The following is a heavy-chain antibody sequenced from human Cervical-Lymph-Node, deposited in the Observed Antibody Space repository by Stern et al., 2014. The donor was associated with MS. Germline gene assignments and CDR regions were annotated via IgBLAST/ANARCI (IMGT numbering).Heavy chain of an antibody. CDR2: IHPHSGGT. CDR1: GYTFTGYF. CDR3: ARSAIEIAAPGHFDY. D-gene: IGHD6-13*01. Sequence: QVQLVQSGAEVKKPWASVKVSCKASGYTFTGYFMHWVRQAPGQGLEWMGRIHPHSGGTEYAQQIQGRVTLNTDTSISTAYMELSRLRSDDKAVYYCARSAIEIAAPGHFDYWGQGTLVTVSS. V-gene: IGHV1-2*06. J-gene: IGHJ4*02.